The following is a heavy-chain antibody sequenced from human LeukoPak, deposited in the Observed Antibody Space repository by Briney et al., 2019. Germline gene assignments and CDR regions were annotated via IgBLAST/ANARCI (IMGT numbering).Heavy chain of an antibody. V-gene: IGHV1-2*06. CDR2: INPNSGGT. CDR1: GYTFTGYY. CDR3: ARAEQQLVWPDAYYYMDV. Sequence: ASVKVSCKASGYTFTGYYMHWVRQAPGQGLEWMGRINPNSGGTNYAQKFQGRVTMTRDTSISTAYMELSRLRSDDTAVYYCARAEQQLVWPDAYYYMDVWGKGTTVTVSS. D-gene: IGHD6-13*01. J-gene: IGHJ6*03.